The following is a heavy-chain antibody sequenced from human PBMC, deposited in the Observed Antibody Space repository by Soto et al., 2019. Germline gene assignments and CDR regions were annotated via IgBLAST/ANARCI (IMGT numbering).Heavy chain of an antibody. V-gene: IGHV1-2*04. D-gene: IGHD6-13*01. CDR2: INPNSGGT. Sequence: ASVKVSCKASGYTFTGYYMHWVRQAPGQGLEWMGWINPNSGGTNYAQKFQGWVTMTRDTSISTAYMELSRLRSDDTAVFYCARDRGRGSSSYYYYGMDVWGQGTTVTVSS. CDR3: ARDRGRGSSSYYYYGMDV. J-gene: IGHJ6*02. CDR1: GYTFTGYY.